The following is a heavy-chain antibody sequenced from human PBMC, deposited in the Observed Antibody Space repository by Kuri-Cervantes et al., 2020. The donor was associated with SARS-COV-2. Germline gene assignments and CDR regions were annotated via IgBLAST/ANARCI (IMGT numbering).Heavy chain of an antibody. CDR3: AKDRDLVLDY. CDR2: IKQDGSAK. J-gene: IGHJ4*02. Sequence: GESLKISCAASGFTFSSYWMSWVRQAPGKGLEWVANIKQDGSAKYYVDSVKGRFTISRDNSKNSLYLQMNSLRAEDTALYYCAKDRDLVLDYWGQGTLVTVSS. V-gene: IGHV3-7*03. CDR1: GFTFSSYW. D-gene: IGHD2-8*02.